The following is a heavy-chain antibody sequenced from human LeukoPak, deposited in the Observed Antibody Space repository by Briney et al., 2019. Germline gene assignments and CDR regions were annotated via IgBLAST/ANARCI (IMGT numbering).Heavy chain of an antibody. J-gene: IGHJ5*02. V-gene: IGHV3-30*04. CDR3: AGYHDYGDYKRWFDP. Sequence: GGSLRLSCAASGFTFCTYAMHWVRQAPGKGLEWVAVISVDGSNKYYADSLKGRFTISRDNSKNTLYMQMNSLRAEDTAVYYCAGYHDYGDYKRWFDPWGQGTLVTVSS. CDR1: GFTFCTYA. CDR2: ISVDGSNK. D-gene: IGHD4-17*01.